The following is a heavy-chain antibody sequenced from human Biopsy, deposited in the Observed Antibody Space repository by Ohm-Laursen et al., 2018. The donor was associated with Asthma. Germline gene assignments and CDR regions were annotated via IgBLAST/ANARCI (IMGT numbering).Heavy chain of an antibody. CDR1: GFTFSDYD. J-gene: IGHJ6*02. D-gene: IGHD1-1*01. CDR2: ISYDGTNK. Sequence: SLRLSCAAPGFTFSDYDMHWVRQAPGQGLEWVAVISYDGTNKDYADSVKGRFTFSRDNSQNTLSLEMNSLRVEDTAVYYCVRDLRSDDWNPWRMDVWGLGTTFTDAS. CDR3: VRDLRSDDWNPWRMDV. V-gene: IGHV3-30-3*01.